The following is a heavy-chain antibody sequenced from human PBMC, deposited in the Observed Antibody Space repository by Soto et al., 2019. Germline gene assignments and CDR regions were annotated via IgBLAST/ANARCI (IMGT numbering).Heavy chain of an antibody. J-gene: IGHJ4*02. V-gene: IGHV3-21*01. CDR1: EFMFRMYL. CDR3: SRSPEVGVRGAY. Sequence: GGSLRLSCDASEFMFRMYLMSWVRQAPGRGLEWVSSITVGSSHIYQPNSMKGRFTISRDDAKNSVYLQIDSLRDEDTALYYCSRSPEVGVRGAYWGQGTLVTVSS. CDR2: ITVGSSHI. D-gene: IGHD3-16*01.